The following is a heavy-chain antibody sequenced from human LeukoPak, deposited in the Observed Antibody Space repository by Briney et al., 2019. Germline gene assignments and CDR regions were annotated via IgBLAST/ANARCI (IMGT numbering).Heavy chain of an antibody. Sequence: ASVKVSCKASGYTFTSYDINWVRQATGQGLEWMGWMNPNSGNTGYAQKFQGRVTMTRNTSISTAYMELSSLRSDDTAVYYCARVSCTAIDYWGQGTLVTVSS. D-gene: IGHD5-18*01. CDR2: MNPNSGNT. J-gene: IGHJ4*02. CDR3: ARVSCTAIDY. CDR1: GYTFTSYD. V-gene: IGHV1-8*01.